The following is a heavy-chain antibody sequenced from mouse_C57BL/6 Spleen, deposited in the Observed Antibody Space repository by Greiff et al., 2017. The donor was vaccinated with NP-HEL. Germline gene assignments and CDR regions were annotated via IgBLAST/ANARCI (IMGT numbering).Heavy chain of an antibody. CDR1: GFTFSDYG. V-gene: IGHV5-17*01. CDR3: ARNYGSSPYYAMDY. Sequence: EVNVVESGGGLVKPGGSLKLSCAASGFTFSDYGMHWVRQAPGKGLEWVAYISSGSGTIYYADTVKGRFTISRDNAKNTLFLQMTSLRSEDTAMDYCARNYGSSPYYAMDYWGQGTSVTVSS. D-gene: IGHD1-1*01. J-gene: IGHJ4*01. CDR2: ISSGSGTI.